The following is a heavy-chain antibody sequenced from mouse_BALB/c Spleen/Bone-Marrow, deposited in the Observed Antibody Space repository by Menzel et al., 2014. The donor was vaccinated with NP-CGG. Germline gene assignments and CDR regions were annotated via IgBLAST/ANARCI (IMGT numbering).Heavy chain of an antibody. CDR2: INPDSSTI. J-gene: IGHJ2*01. D-gene: IGHD2-1*01. CDR1: GVDFSRYW. V-gene: IGHV4-1*02. CDR3: ARQGYYGKGDY. Sequence: EADGVDFSRYWMSWVRQAPGKGLEWIGEINPDSSTINYTPSLKDKFIISRDNAKNTLYLQMSKVRSEDTALYYCARQGYYGKGDYWGQGTTLTVSS.